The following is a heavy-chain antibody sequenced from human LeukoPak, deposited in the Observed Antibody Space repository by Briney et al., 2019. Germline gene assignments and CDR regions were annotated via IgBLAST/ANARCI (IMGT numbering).Heavy chain of an antibody. CDR3: ARAPSIAVAGTPNFDY. V-gene: IGHV1-18*01. J-gene: IGHJ4*02. Sequence: ASVKVSCKASGYTFTSYGISWVRQAPGQGLEWMGWISAYNGNTNYAQKLQGRVTMTTDTSTSTAYMELRSLRSDDTAVYYCARAPSIAVAGTPNFDYWGQGTLVTVSS. D-gene: IGHD6-19*01. CDR1: GYTFTSYG. CDR2: ISAYNGNT.